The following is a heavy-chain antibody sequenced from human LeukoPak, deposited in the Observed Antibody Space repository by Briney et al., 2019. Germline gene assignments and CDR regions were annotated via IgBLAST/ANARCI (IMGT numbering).Heavy chain of an antibody. Sequence: GGSLRLSCAASGFTFSSYGMHWVRQAPGKGLEWVSHITNGRSNTNYADSVEGRFTISRDNAKNSLYLQMNSLRAEDTAVYYCARDFGAYCGADCYSYSFDIWGQGTLVTVSS. CDR2: ITNGRSNT. D-gene: IGHD2-21*02. J-gene: IGHJ4*02. V-gene: IGHV3-48*04. CDR1: GFTFSSYG. CDR3: ARDFGAYCGADCYSYSFDI.